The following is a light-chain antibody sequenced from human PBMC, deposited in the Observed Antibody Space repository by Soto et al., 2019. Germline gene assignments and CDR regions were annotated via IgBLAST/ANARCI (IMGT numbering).Light chain of an antibody. CDR2: DTS. CDR1: TGAVTSGHY. J-gene: IGLJ3*02. Sequence: QAVVTQESSLTVSPGGTVTLTCGSSTGAVTSGHYPYWFQQKAGQAPKTLIYDTSNRQSWTPARFSGSLLGGKAALTLSGAQPDDEADYYCLLSYRDDRAGVFGGGTKVTVL. V-gene: IGLV7-46*01. CDR3: LLSYRDDRAGV.